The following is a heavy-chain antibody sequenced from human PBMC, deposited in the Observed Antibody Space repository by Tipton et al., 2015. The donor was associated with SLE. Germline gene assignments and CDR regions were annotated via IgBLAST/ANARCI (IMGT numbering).Heavy chain of an antibody. CDR2: ISWNSGSI. CDR1: GFTFDDYA. Sequence: SLRLSCAASGFTFDDYAMHWVRQAPGKGLEWVSGISWNSGSIGYADSVKGRFTISRDNAKNSLYLEMISLRAEDTAVYYCAKSGNSGYYYGMDVWGQGTTVTVSS. J-gene: IGHJ6*02. CDR3: AKSGNSGYYYGMDV. D-gene: IGHD4-23*01. V-gene: IGHV3-9*01.